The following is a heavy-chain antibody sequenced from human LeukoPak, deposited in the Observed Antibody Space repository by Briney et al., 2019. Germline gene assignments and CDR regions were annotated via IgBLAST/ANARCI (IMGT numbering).Heavy chain of an antibody. J-gene: IGHJ5*02. V-gene: IGHV4-4*08. D-gene: IGHD6-19*01. CDR1: GGSISTYY. CDR3: ARSPHNSAWYEKWFDP. Sequence: SETLSLTCTVSGGSISTYYWSWIRQSPGKGLEWIADISASGGTNYNPSLESRVTVSIDSSKNQFSLKLSSVTAADTAAFYCARSPHNSAWYEKWFDPWGQGTLVTSST. CDR2: ISASGGT.